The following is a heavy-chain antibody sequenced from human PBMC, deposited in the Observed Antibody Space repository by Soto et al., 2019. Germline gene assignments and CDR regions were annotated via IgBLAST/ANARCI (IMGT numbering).Heavy chain of an antibody. CDR3: ARRGYGDYVVGPYYFDY. J-gene: IGHJ4*02. Sequence: QVQLQESGPGLVKPSETLSLTCTVSGGSISSYYWSWIRQPPGKGLEWIGYIYYSGSTNYNPSLKSRVTISVDTSKNQFSLKLSSVTAADTAVYYCARRGYGDYVVGPYYFDYWGQGTLVTVSS. CDR2: IYYSGST. CDR1: GGSISSYY. D-gene: IGHD4-17*01. V-gene: IGHV4-59*08.